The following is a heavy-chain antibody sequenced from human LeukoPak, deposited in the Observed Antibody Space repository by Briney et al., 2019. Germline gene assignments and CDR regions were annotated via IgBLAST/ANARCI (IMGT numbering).Heavy chain of an antibody. D-gene: IGHD3-16*02. Sequence: SETLSLTCAVYGGSFSGYYWSWIRQPPGEGLEWIGEINHSGSTNYNPSLKSRVTISVDTSKNQFSLKLSSVTAADTAVYYCAYWGSYRYLDYWGQGTLVTVSS. CDR3: AYWGSYRYLDY. V-gene: IGHV4-34*01. J-gene: IGHJ4*02. CDR2: INHSGST. CDR1: GGSFSGYY.